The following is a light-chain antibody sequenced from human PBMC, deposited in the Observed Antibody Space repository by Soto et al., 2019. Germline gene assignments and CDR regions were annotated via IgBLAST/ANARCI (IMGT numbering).Light chain of an antibody. CDR3: QMCDSAHALT. CDR1: QAIRNY. V-gene: IGKV1-27*01. J-gene: IGKJ4*01. CDR2: AAS. Sequence: DIQMTQSPSSLSESVGDRVTITCRASQAIRNYLAWYQQKAGKVPQVLIYAASTLESGVPSRFSGSGSGTDFSLTITNLQPEDAATYYCQMCDSAHALTFGGGTKVEIK.